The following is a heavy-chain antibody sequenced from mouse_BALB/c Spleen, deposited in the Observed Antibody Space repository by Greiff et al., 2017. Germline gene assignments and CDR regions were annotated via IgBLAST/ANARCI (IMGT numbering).Heavy chain of an antibody. CDR1: GYTFTSYW. D-gene: IGHD4-1*01. V-gene: IGHV1S22*01. CDR2: IYPGSGST. CDR3: TRGTGSFFDY. Sequence: LQQPGSELVRPGASVKLSCTASGYTFTSYWMHWVKQRPGQGLEWIGNIYPGSGSTNYDEKFKGKGTLTVDTSSSTAYMHLSSLTSEDAAVYYCTRGTGSFFDYWGQGTTLTVSS. J-gene: IGHJ2*01.